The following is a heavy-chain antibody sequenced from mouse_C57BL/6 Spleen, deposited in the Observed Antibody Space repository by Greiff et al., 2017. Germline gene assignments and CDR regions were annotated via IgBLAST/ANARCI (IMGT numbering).Heavy chain of an antibody. CDR1: GYTFTSYW. Sequence: VQLQQPGAELVKPGASVKMSCKASGYTFTSYWITWVKQSPGQGLEWSGDIDPGSGSTNYNEKFKSKATLTVDTYSSTDYMKLSSLTSEDSAVYDWARFDRADGYYGAYRRQGTLVSVSA. D-gene: IGHD2-3*01. J-gene: IGHJ3*01. V-gene: IGHV1-55*01. CDR3: ARFDRADGYYGAY. CDR2: IDPGSGST.